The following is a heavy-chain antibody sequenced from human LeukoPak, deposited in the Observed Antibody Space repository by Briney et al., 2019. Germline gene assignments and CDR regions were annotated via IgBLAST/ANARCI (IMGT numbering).Heavy chain of an antibody. D-gene: IGHD4-23*01. CDR3: ARDGYGDSSVHGLPHY. CDR2: ISSNGDST. Sequence: GGSLRLSCAASGFTFSTYAMHWVRQAPGKGLEYVSAISSNGDSTYYANSVKGRFTISRDNSKSTLYLQMGSLRAEDMAVYYCARDGYGDSSVHGLPHYWGQGTLVTVSS. J-gene: IGHJ4*02. CDR1: GFTFSTYA. V-gene: IGHV3-64*01.